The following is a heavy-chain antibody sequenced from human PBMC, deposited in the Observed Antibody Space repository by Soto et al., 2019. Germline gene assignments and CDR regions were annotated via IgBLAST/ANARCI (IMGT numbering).Heavy chain of an antibody. CDR3: ARDPSPEWLPLYYFDY. J-gene: IGHJ4*02. Sequence: GRSLRLSCVAAGFTFNAYVMGWVRQTQGKGLEWVAVICSNRAITHYPDSVKGRFTISRDNSKNTIYLQMHSLRAEDTAVYYCARDPSPEWLPLYYFDYWGQGTLVTVSS. V-gene: IGHV3-33*08. D-gene: IGHD3-3*01. CDR2: ICSNRAIT. CDR1: GFTFNAYV.